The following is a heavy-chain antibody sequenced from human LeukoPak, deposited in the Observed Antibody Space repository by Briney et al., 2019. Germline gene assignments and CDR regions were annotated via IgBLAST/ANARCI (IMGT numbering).Heavy chain of an antibody. D-gene: IGHD5-12*01. J-gene: IGHJ4*02. CDR2: INPNSGGT. CDR1: GYTFTGYY. CDR3: ARESGYSGYEAGY. Sequence: ASVKVSCKASGYTFTGYYMHWVRQAPGQGLEWMGWINPNSGGTNYAQKFQGRVTMTRDTSISTAYMELSRLRSDDPAVYYCARESGYSGYEAGYWGQGTLVTVSS. V-gene: IGHV1-2*02.